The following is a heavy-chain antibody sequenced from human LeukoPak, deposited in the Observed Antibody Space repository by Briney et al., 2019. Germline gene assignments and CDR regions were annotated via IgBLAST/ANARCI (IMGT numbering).Heavy chain of an antibody. CDR3: AREEGNYDILTGYYVTGSLGY. V-gene: IGHV3-30*03. CDR1: AFTFSSYG. J-gene: IGHJ4*02. Sequence: GGSLRLSCAASAFTFSSYGMHWVRQAPGKGLEWVALISYDGSDKYYADSVKGRFTISRDNAKNSLYLQMNSLRAEDTAVYYCAREEGNYDILTGYYVTGSLGYWGQGTLVTVSS. D-gene: IGHD3-9*01. CDR2: ISYDGSDK.